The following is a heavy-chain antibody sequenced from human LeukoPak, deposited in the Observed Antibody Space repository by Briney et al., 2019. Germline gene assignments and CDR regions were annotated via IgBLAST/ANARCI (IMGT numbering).Heavy chain of an antibody. CDR1: GFTFDDYG. J-gene: IGHJ4*02. V-gene: IGHV3-20*04. Sequence: GGSLRLSCAASGFTFDDYGMTWVRRAPGKGLEWVSGITWNGGTTGYADSVKGRFTISRGNAKNSLSLQMNSLRAEDTALYYCARVKNYCSGGSCYSDYFDYWGQGTLVTVSS. CDR2: ITWNGGTT. D-gene: IGHD2-15*01. CDR3: ARVKNYCSGGSCYSDYFDY.